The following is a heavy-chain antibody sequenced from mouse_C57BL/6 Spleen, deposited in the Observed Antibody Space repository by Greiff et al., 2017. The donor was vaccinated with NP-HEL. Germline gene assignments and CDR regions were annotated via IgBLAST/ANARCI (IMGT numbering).Heavy chain of an antibody. V-gene: IGHV1-64*01. CDR1: GYTFTSYW. D-gene: IGHD1-1*01. CDR3: ERMRDYGSSYPHWYFDV. J-gene: IGHJ1*03. Sequence: VQLQQSGVELVKPGASVKLSCKASGYTFTSYWMHWVKQRPGQGLEWIGMIHPNSGSTNYNEKFKSKATLTVDKSSSTAYMQPSSLTSEDSAVYYCERMRDYGSSYPHWYFDVWGTGTTVTVSS. CDR2: IHPNSGST.